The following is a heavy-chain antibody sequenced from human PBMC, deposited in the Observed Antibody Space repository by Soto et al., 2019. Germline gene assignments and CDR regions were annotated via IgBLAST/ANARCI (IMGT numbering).Heavy chain of an antibody. V-gene: IGHV4-39*01. CDR2: IYYSGST. CDR3: ARHKESLYDFWGGYSNWFDP. D-gene: IGHD3-3*01. CDR1: GGSISSSSYY. J-gene: IGHJ5*02. Sequence: PSETLSLTCTVSGGSISSSSYYWGWIRQPPGKGLEWIGSIYYSGSTYYNPSLKSRVTISVDTSKNQFSLKLSSVTAADTAVYYCARHKESLYDFWGGYSNWFDPWGQGTLVTVS.